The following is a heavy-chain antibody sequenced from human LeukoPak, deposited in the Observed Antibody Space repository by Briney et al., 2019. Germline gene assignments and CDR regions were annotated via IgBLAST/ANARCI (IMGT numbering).Heavy chain of an antibody. CDR2: IIPILGIA. J-gene: IGHJ4*02. CDR3: ARDKGGSYYS. V-gene: IGHV1-69*04. D-gene: IGHD1-26*01. Sequence: GASVKVSCKASGGTFSSYAISWVRQAPGQGLEWMGRIIPILGIANYAQKFQGRVTITADKSTSTAYMELSSLRSEDTAEYYCARDKGGSYYSWGQGTLVTVSS. CDR1: GGTFSSYA.